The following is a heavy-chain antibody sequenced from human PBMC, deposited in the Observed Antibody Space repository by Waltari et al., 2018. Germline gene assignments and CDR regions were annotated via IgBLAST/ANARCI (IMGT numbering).Heavy chain of an antibody. CDR2: IYYSGST. D-gene: IGHD6-13*01. Sequence: QLQLQESGPGLVKPSETLSLTCTVSGGSISSSSYYWGWIRQPPGKGLEWIGSIYYSGSTYYNPSLKSRVTISVDTSKNQFSLKLSSVTAADTAVYYCARSIRDSSWYLDAFDIWGQGTMVTVSS. CDR1: GGSISSSSYY. CDR3: ARSIRDSSWYLDAFDI. J-gene: IGHJ3*02. V-gene: IGHV4-39*07.